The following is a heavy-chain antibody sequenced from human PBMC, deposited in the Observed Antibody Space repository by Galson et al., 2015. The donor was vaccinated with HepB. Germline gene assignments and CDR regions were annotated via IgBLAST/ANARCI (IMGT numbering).Heavy chain of an antibody. CDR1: GFTFSSYA. D-gene: IGHD6-13*01. V-gene: IGHV3-30*04. CDR3: AGRYDSSSWYGRQYHYAMDV. Sequence: FLRLSCAASGFTFSSYAMNWVRQAPGKGLEWVTLISHDGGKKYYADSVKGRFTISRDNSKNTLYLHMNSLRTEDTAMYYCAGRYDSSSWYGRQYHYAMDVWGQGTTVTVSS. CDR2: ISHDGGKK. J-gene: IGHJ6*02.